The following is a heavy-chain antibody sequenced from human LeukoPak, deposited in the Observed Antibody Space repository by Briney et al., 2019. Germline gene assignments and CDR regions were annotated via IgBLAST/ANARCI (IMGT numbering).Heavy chain of an antibody. Sequence: GASVKVSCKASGGTFSSYAISWVRQAPGQGLEWMGRIIPILGIANYAQKFQGRVTITADKSTSTAYMELSSLRSEDTAVYYCAGEGGSYYYYYGMDVWGQGTTVTVSS. CDR2: IIPILGIA. J-gene: IGHJ6*02. D-gene: IGHD1-26*01. CDR1: GGTFSSYA. V-gene: IGHV1-69*04. CDR3: AGEGGSYYYYYGMDV.